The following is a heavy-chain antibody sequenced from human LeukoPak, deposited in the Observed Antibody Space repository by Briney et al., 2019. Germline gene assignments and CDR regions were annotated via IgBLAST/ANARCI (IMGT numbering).Heavy chain of an antibody. Sequence: SETLSLTCTVSGGSISSGGYYWSWIRQPPGKGLEWIGYIYHSGSTYYNPSLKSRVTISVDRSKNQFSLKLSSVTAADTAVYYCATLGTSRHIWGQGTMVTVSS. CDR1: GGSISSGGYY. V-gene: IGHV4-30-2*01. J-gene: IGHJ3*02. D-gene: IGHD1-1*01. CDR3: ATLGTSRHI. CDR2: IYHSGST.